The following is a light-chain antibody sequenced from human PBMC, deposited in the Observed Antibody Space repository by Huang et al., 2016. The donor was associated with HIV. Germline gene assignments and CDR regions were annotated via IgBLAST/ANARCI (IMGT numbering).Light chain of an antibody. V-gene: IGKV1-39*01. CDR2: AAS. CDR1: HDINTY. Sequence: DILMTQSPPSLSASAGDRVIITCRASHDINTYLNWYQHKTGKAPQLLIYAASSLQSGVPSRFYGSGSGTDFTLTISSLQPEDFGSYYCQQSFNTPWTFGQGTKVEIK. J-gene: IGKJ1*01. CDR3: QQSFNTPWT.